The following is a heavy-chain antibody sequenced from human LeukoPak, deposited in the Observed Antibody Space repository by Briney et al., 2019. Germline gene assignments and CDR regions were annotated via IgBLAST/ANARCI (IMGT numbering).Heavy chain of an antibody. D-gene: IGHD4-11*01. J-gene: IGHJ4*02. V-gene: IGHV3-15*01. CDR1: GFTFSSYG. Sequence: GGSLRLSCAASGFTFSSYGMHWVRQAPGKGLEWVGRIKSKADGETTDYVAPVNGRFIISRDDSTSTLYLHMMSLKTEDTAVYFCCADTVRPLAQIDKWGQGTLVTVSS. CDR3: CADTVRPLAQIDK. CDR2: IKSKADGETT.